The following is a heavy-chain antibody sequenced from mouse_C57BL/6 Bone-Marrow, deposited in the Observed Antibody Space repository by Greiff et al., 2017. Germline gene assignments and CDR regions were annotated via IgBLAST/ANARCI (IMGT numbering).Heavy chain of an antibody. J-gene: IGHJ3*01. CDR1: GYTFTSYW. CDR3: ARLNDGYPLAY. V-gene: IGHV1-55*01. CDR2: IYPGSGST. D-gene: IGHD2-3*01. Sequence: QVHVKQPGAELVKPGASVKMSCKASGYTFTSYWITWVKQRPGQGLEWIGDIYPGSGSTNYNEKFKSKATLTVDTSSSTAYMQLSSLTSEDSAVYYCARLNDGYPLAYWGQGTLVTVSA.